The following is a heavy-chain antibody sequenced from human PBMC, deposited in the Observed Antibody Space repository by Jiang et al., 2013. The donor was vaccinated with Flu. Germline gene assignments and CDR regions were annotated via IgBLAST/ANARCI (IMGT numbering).Heavy chain of an antibody. Sequence: QTLSLTCAISGDSVSSNSATWNWIRQSPSRGLEWLGRTYYRSQWYNDYALSVKSRITINPDTSKNQFFLQLNSVTPEDTAVYYCARASSDTSMSNDYWGQGTLVTVSS. D-gene: IGHD5-18*01. CDR1: GDSVSSNSAT. CDR2: TYYRSQWYN. CDR3: ARASSDTSMSNDY. V-gene: IGHV6-1*01. J-gene: IGHJ4*02.